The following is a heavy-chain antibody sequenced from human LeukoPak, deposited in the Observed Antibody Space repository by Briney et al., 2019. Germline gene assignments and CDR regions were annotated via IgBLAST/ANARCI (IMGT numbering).Heavy chain of an antibody. D-gene: IGHD6-13*01. J-gene: IGHJ4*02. CDR3: AKVRGGSIAAATLDY. V-gene: IGHV3-21*01. Sequence: GGSLRLSCAASGFTFNTYTMNWVRQAPGKGLEWVSSITASSTAIYSADSVKGRFTISRDNAKNFLYLQMNSLRAEDTAVYYCAKVRGGSIAAATLDYWGQGTLVTVSS. CDR2: ITASSTAI. CDR1: GFTFNTYT.